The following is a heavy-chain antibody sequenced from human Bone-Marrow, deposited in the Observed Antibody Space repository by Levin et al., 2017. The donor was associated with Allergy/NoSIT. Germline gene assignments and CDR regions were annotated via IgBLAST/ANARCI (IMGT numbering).Heavy chain of an antibody. V-gene: IGHV1-69*13. D-gene: IGHD2-2*01. Sequence: GASVKVSCKASGGTFSMYAISWVRQAPGQGLEWMGGIIPLLGTVNYAQKFQGRVTIIADESTSTAYMELSSLRSEDTAVYYCARALGYCHTTTCYEGPTDYWGQGTLVIVSS. CDR1: GGTFSMYA. J-gene: IGHJ4*02. CDR2: IIPLLGTV. CDR3: ARALGYCHTTTCYEGPTDY.